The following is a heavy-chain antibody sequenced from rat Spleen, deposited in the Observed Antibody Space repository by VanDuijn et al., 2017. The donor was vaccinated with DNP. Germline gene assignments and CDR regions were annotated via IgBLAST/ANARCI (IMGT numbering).Heavy chain of an antibody. D-gene: IGHD4-3*01. Sequence: EVQLVESGGGLVQPGGSLTLSCVASGFTFNYYWMTWVRQVPGKGLEWLASITRNSGATYYLDSVKGRFTISRDNAKNSLYLQMDSLRSEDTATYYCTSPVPSGHYVMDAWGQGTSVTVSS. CDR2: ITRNSGAT. J-gene: IGHJ4*01. CDR3: TSPVPSGHYVMDA. CDR1: GFTFNYYW. V-gene: IGHV5-31*01.